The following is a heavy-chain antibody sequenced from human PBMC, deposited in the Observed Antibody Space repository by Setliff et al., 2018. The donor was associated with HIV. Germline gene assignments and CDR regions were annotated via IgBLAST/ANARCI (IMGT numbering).Heavy chain of an antibody. V-gene: IGHV1-69*13. Sequence: GASVKVSCKASGGTFSTFSSSAISWVRQAPGQGLEWMGGVIPIFGTPKYPQKFQGRVTITADDSTTTAYMELSRLKPDDTAIYYCATALTANWNYEPHFDYWGQGSLVTVPS. CDR3: ATALTANWNYEPHFDY. CDR2: VIPIFGTP. CDR1: GGTFSTFSSSA. D-gene: IGHD1-7*01. J-gene: IGHJ4*02.